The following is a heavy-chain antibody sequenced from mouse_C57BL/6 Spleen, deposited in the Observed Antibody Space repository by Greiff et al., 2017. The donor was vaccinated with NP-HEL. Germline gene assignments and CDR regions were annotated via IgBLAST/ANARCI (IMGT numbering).Heavy chain of an antibody. CDR1: GYSITSGYG. Sequence: EVQLQESGPGLVKPSQSLSLTCTVTGYSITSGYGWNWIRQFPGTKLEWMGYISYSGSTKYNPSLKSRISITRDTSKNQFFLQLNSVTTEDTATYYCARTARIKYWGQGTTLTVSA. J-gene: IGHJ2*01. V-gene: IGHV3-2*02. D-gene: IGHD1-2*01. CDR3: ARTARIKY. CDR2: ISYSGST.